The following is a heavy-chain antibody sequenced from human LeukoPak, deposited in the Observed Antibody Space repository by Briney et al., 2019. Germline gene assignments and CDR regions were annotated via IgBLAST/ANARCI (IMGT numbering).Heavy chain of an antibody. CDR3: ARYLWFGSSQRFDY. V-gene: IGHV3-48*02. Sequence: GGSLRLSCAASGFIFSSYSMNWVRQAPGKGLEWVSYISSSSSTIYYADSVKGRFTISRDNAKNSLYLQMNSLRDEDTAVYYCARYLWFGSSQRFDYWGQGTLVTVSS. D-gene: IGHD3-10*01. CDR2: ISSSSSTI. CDR1: GFIFSSYS. J-gene: IGHJ4*02.